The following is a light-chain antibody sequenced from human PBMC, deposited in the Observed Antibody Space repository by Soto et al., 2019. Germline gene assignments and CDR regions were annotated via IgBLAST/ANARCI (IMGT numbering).Light chain of an antibody. V-gene: IGKV3-11*01. J-gene: IGKJ5*01. CDR1: QSVSSY. CDR2: DAS. Sequence: EIVLTQSPATLSLSPGERATLSCRASQSVSSYLAWYQQKPGQAPRLLIYDASNRATGIPARFSGSESGTDFPLTISSLEPEDFAVYYCQQRSNWPITFGQGTRLEIK. CDR3: QQRSNWPIT.